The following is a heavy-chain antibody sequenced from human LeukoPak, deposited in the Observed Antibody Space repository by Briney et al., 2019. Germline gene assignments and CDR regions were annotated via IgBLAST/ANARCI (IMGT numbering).Heavy chain of an antibody. Sequence: PGGSLRLSCAASGFTFSSYSMNWVRQAPGKGLEWVSSISSSSSYIYYADSVKGRFTISRDNAKNSLYLQMNGLRAEDTAVYYCATGVVPAATSFDYWGQGTLVTVSS. CDR3: ATGVVPAATSFDY. V-gene: IGHV3-21*01. CDR2: ISSSSSYI. CDR1: GFTFSSYS. D-gene: IGHD2-2*01. J-gene: IGHJ4*02.